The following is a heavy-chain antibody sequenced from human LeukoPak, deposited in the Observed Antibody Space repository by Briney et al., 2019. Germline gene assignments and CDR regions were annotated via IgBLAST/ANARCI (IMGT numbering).Heavy chain of an antibody. CDR2: IIPIHDVA. CDR3: ALHGLYGSGSYKYYHYYMDV. D-gene: IGHD3-10*01. J-gene: IGHJ6*03. V-gene: IGHV1-69*04. Sequence: ASVKVSCKASGGTFSSYAISWVRQAPGQGLEWMGRIIPIHDVADYAQKFQGTLTITADKTTSTAYLDLSSLTSEDTAVYFCALHGLYGSGSYKYYHYYMDVWGKGTTVTVSS. CDR1: GGTFSSYA.